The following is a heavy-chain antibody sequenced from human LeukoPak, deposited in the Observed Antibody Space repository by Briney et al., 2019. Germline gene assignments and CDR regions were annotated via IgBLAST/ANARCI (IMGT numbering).Heavy chain of an antibody. D-gene: IGHD2-8*02. CDR3: ARGGTSDPYDY. CDR2: INHSGST. V-gene: IGHV4-34*01. CDR1: GGSFSGYY. J-gene: IGHJ4*02. Sequence: PSETLSLTCAVYGGSFSGYYWSWIRQPPGKGLEWIGEINHSGSTNYNPSLKSRVTISVDTSKNQFSLKLSSVTAAGTAVYYCARGGTSDPYDYWGQGTLVTVSS.